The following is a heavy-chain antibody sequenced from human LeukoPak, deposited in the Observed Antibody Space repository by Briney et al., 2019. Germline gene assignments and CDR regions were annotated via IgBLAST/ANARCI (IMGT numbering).Heavy chain of an antibody. D-gene: IGHD1-1*01. CDR1: GGSISSYY. CDR2: TYTSGSS. V-gene: IGHV4-4*07. Sequence: SETLSLTCTVSGGSISSYYWSWIRQPPGKGLEWIGHTYTSGSSXXXLSXXXRVTMSVDTSKKQFSLRLSSVTAADTALYFCARLHXSXTTDYWGQGTLVTVSS. CDR3: ARLHXSXTTDY. J-gene: IGHJ4*02.